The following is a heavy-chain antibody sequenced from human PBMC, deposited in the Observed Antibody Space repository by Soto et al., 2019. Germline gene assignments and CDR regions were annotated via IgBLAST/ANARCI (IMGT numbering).Heavy chain of an antibody. CDR2: IYDSGNT. CDR3: ARGRTRYYFDY. J-gene: IGHJ4*02. Sequence: SETLSLTCTVSGGSISSSFWSWVRQPPGKGLEWFGYIYDSGNTNYNPSLKSRVSISIDTSKNQFSLKLSSVTAADTAVYYCARGRTRYYFDYWGQGTLVTVSS. CDR1: GGSISSSF. V-gene: IGHV4-59*01.